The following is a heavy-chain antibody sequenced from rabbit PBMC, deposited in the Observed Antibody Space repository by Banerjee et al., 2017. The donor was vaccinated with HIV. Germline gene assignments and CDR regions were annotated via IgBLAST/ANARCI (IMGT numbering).Heavy chain of an antibody. CDR2: IGSSSNIT. J-gene: IGHJ4*01. D-gene: IGHD8-1*01. CDR1: GIDFSISYY. V-gene: IGHV1S45*01. CDR3: ARDAAGSSSYTGFDFNL. Sequence: QEQLVESGGDLVKPGGTLTLTCKASGIDFSISYYMCWVRQAPGKGLELIACIGSSSNITWYASWAKGQFTISKTSSTTVTLQMTSLTVADTATYFCARDAAGSSSYTGFDFNLWGPGTLVTVS.